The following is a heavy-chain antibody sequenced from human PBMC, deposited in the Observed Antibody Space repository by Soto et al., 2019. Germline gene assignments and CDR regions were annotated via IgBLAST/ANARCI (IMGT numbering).Heavy chain of an antibody. CDR3: AREYSSSSPLDY. D-gene: IGHD6-6*01. V-gene: IGHV1-69*13. Sequence: SVKVSCKASGGTFSGYAISWVRQAPGQGLEWMGGTIPIFGTANYAQKFQGRVTITADESTSTAYMELSSLRSEDTAVYYCAREYSSSSPLDYWGQGTLVTVSS. CDR1: GGTFSGYA. J-gene: IGHJ4*02. CDR2: TIPIFGTA.